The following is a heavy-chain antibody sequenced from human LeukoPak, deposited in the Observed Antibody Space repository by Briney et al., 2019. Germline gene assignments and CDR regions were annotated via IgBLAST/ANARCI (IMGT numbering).Heavy chain of an antibody. CDR2: IIPIFGTA. V-gene: IGHV1-69*01. J-gene: IGHJ3*02. Sequence: SVKVSCKASGGTFSSYAISWVRQAPGQGLEWMGGIIPIFGTANYAQKFQGRVTITADESTSTAYMELSSLRSEDTAVYYCARDRVTARIGLVTAMASRAFDIWGQGTMVTVSS. CDR1: GGTFSSYA. D-gene: IGHD2-21*02. CDR3: ARDRVTARIGLVTAMASRAFDI.